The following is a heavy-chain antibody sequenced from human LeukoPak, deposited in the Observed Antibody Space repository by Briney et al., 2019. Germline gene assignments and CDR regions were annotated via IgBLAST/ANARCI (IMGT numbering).Heavy chain of an antibody. Sequence: ASVRVSCKTSGYSFTDYYIHWVRQAPGQGLEWMGWINTKSGRTSSARKFQGRVTMTRDPSITTVYMDMAWLTSDDTAIYFCARADFIDAGPYLIGPWGQGTLVTVSS. D-gene: IGHD3-3*01. CDR3: ARADFIDAGPYLIGP. CDR1: GYSFTDYY. J-gene: IGHJ5*02. CDR2: INTKSGRT. V-gene: IGHV1-2*02.